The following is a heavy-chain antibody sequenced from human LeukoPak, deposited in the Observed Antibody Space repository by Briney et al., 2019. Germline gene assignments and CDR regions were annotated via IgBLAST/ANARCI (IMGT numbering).Heavy chain of an antibody. Sequence: GGSLRLSCAASGFTFSSYTIHWVRQPPGKGLEWVAVISFDGSNKYYADSVKGRFTISRDNSKNTLYLQMNSLRAEDTAVYYCAKGVDYCSGGSCPADYWGPGTLVTVSS. D-gene: IGHD2-15*01. CDR3: AKGVDYCSGGSCPADY. CDR1: GFTFSSYT. CDR2: ISFDGSNK. J-gene: IGHJ4*02. V-gene: IGHV3-30-3*01.